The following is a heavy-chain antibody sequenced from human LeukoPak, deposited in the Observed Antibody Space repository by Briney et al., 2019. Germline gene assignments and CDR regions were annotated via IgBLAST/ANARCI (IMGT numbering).Heavy chain of an antibody. CDR3: ARDEGGYCSSTSCPNWFDP. J-gene: IGHJ5*02. V-gene: IGHV1-46*02. Sequence: GASVKVSCKASGGTFNSYAISWVRQAPGQGLEWMGIINPSGGSTSYAQKFQGRVTMTRDTSTSTVYMELSSLRSEDTAVYYCARDEGGYCSSTSCPNWFDPWGQGTLVTVSS. CDR2: INPSGGST. D-gene: IGHD2-2*01. CDR1: GGTFNSYA.